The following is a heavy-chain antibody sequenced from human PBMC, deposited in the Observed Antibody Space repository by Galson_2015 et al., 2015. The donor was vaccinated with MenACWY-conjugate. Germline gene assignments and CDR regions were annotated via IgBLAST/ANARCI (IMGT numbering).Heavy chain of an antibody. V-gene: IGHV1-69*02. CDR1: GGTFSSYT. CDR2: IFPLVGIA. D-gene: IGHD6-19*01. Sequence: SVKVSCKASGGTFSSYTISWVRQAPGEGLEWMGRIFPLVGIANYAQKFQGRVTLTADKSTSTAYMELSSLRSEDTAVYYCATWDSSGRGENWGQGTLVTVSS. J-gene: IGHJ4*02. CDR3: ATWDSSGRGEN.